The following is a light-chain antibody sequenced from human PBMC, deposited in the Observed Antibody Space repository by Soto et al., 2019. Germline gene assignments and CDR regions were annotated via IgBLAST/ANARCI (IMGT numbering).Light chain of an antibody. CDR1: SSNIGSNT. CDR2: SNN. CDR3: AAWDDSVNALV. Sequence: QSVLTLPPSASGTPGQRVTISCSGSSSNIGSNTVSWYQQVPGTAPKILIYSNNQRPSGVPDRFSGSKSGTSASLATSGLQYEDEADYYCAAWDDSVNALVLGTGTKVTVL. V-gene: IGLV1-44*01. J-gene: IGLJ1*01.